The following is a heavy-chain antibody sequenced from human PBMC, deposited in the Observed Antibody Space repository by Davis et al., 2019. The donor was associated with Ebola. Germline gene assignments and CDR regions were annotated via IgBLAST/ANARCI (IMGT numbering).Heavy chain of an antibody. CDR2: IYRDGRM. CDR3: TRHVPGDFWYFDL. CDR1: GFSVSDKY. J-gene: IGHJ2*01. D-gene: IGHD4-17*01. Sequence: GESLKISCAGSGFSVSDKYMSWVRQAPGKGLEWVSVIYRDGRMYHADSVKGRFTISRDNSKNTVYLQINNLRAEDTAMYHCTRHVPGDFWYFDLWGRGTLVTVSS. V-gene: IGHV3-66*04.